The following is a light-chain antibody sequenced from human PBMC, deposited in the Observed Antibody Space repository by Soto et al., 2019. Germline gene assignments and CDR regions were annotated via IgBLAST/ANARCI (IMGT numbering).Light chain of an antibody. CDR1: QSVSSSY. CDR2: GAS. Sequence: EIVLTQSPGTLSLSPGERATLSCRASQSVSSSYLAWYQQKPGQAPRLLIYGASSRDTGIPDRFSGSGSGTDFNLTISRLEPEDFAVYYCQQYGSSPYTFGPGTKLEIK. J-gene: IGKJ2*01. V-gene: IGKV3-20*01. CDR3: QQYGSSPYT.